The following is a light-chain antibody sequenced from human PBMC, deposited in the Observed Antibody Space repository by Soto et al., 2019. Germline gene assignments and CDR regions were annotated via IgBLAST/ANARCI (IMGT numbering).Light chain of an antibody. V-gene: IGKV3-15*01. J-gene: IGKJ1*01. CDR2: GAS. Sequence: EIVMTQSPATLSVSPGERATLSCRARQSVGSNLAWYQQKPGQAPRLLIYGASTRATGIPARFSGSGSGTEFTLSIGSLQSEDFAVYYCQQYNDWPPTFGQGTKVDI. CDR1: QSVGSN. CDR3: QQYNDWPPT.